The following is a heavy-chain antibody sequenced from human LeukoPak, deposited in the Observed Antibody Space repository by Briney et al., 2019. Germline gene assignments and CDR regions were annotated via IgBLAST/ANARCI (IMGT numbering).Heavy chain of an antibody. Sequence: GASVKVSCKASGYTFTGYYMHWVRQAPGQGLEWMGWINPNSGGTNYAQKFQGRVNMTRDTYISTAYMELSRLRSDDTAVYYCARVFQTRYVEWELLLDYWGQGTLVTVSS. CDR2: INPNSGGT. CDR1: GYTFTGYY. J-gene: IGHJ4*02. D-gene: IGHD1-26*01. CDR3: ARVFQTRYVEWELLLDY. V-gene: IGHV1-2*02.